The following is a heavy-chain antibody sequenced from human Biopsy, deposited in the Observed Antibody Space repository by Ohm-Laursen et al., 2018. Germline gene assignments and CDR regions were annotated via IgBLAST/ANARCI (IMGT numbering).Heavy chain of an antibody. CDR3: ATFRASWDTTQGGDY. D-gene: IGHD1-26*01. J-gene: IGHJ4*02. CDR2: IYHSGTT. CDR1: GVSISVDGYY. Sequence: TLSLTCIVSGVSISVDGYYWAWLRHLPGKGLDWIGYIYHSGTTYYNPSLKSRPTMSVDTSKNEFSLRLRSVTAADTAVYFCATFRASWDTTQGGDYWGQGTLVTVSS. V-gene: IGHV4-31*03.